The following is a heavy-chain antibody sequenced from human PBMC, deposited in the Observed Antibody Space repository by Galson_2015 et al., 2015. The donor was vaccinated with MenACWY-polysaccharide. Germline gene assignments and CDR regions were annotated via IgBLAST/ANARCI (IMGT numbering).Heavy chain of an antibody. V-gene: IGHV4-61*02. J-gene: IGHJ3*02. CDR3: ARRNGDLAAFDI. Sequence: TLSLTCSVSGASISSGAYHWNWVRQPAGQGLEWIGRIYTSGSTSYNPSLKSRVTISLDTSENQVSLKVTSVTAADTAVYYCARRNGDLAAFDIWGQGTMVTVSS. D-gene: IGHD2-21*01. CDR2: IYTSGST. CDR1: GASISSGAYH.